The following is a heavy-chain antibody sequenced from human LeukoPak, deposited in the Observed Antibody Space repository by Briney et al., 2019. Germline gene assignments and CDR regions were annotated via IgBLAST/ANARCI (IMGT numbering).Heavy chain of an antibody. D-gene: IGHD2-2*03. V-gene: IGHV1-18*01. CDR2: ISAYNGNT. CDR1: GYTFTSYG. Sequence: GASVKVSCKASGYTFTSYGISWVRQAPGQGLEWMGWISAYNGNTNYAQKLQGRVTMTTDTSTSTAYMELRSLRSDDTAVYYCARVDVVVVPAAIPSYYYYGMDVWGQGTTVTVSS. J-gene: IGHJ6*02. CDR3: ARVDVVVVPAAIPSYYYYGMDV.